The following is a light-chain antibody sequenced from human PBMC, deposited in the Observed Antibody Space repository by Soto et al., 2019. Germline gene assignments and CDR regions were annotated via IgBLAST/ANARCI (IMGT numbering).Light chain of an antibody. V-gene: IGLV2-14*01. Sequence: SVLTQPASVSGSPRQSITISCSGASSDVGSYTYVSWYQQHPGKAPKLMIYEVNNRPSGVSNRFSGYKSGNKAYLTISGLKAEDEADYYCSPHTSRSTLYVFANGTKATVL. CDR1: SSDVGSYTY. CDR2: EVN. CDR3: SPHTSRSTLYV. J-gene: IGLJ1*01.